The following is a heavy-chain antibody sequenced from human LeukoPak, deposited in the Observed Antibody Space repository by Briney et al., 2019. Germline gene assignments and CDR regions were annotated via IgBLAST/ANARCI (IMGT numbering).Heavy chain of an antibody. V-gene: IGHV3-43*01. CDR3: AKDVMIYARGGPDH. Sequence: PGGSLRLSCAASGFTFCDYGMHWVRQIPGKGLEWLSLITWNGDSTYYADSVEGRFTISRDDSKNSLYLQMNSLKTEDTALYYCAKDVMIYARGGPDHWGQGTLVTVSS. D-gene: IGHD2-8*01. CDR1: GFTFCDYG. J-gene: IGHJ4*02. CDR2: ITWNGDST.